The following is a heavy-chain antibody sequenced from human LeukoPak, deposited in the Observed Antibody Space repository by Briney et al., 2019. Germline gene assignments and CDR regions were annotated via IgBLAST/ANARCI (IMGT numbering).Heavy chain of an antibody. Sequence: ASVKVSCKASGYAFTNYAISWVRQAPGQGLEWMGWISVYNGNTNYAQKLQGRVTMTADTSTTTAYMELRSLRSDDTAVYYCARVYGDHYGSGVIDYWGQGTLVTVSS. CDR2: ISVYNGNT. CDR1: GYAFTNYA. V-gene: IGHV1-18*01. CDR3: ARVYGDHYGSGVIDY. J-gene: IGHJ4*02. D-gene: IGHD3-10*01.